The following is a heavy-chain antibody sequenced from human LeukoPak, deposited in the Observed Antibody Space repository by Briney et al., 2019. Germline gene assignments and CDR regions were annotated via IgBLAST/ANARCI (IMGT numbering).Heavy chain of an antibody. CDR1: GFSFRDYA. Sequence: PGGSLRLSCVASGFSFRDYAIHWVRQAPGKGLEYVSVINRDGRITYYADSVKGRFTMSRDNSKNTVYLQMGSLRSEEMAVYYCTRDGGSFCDFDYWGQGALVTVSS. CDR2: INRDGRIT. V-gene: IGHV3-64*02. D-gene: IGHD1-26*01. CDR3: TRDGGSFCDFDY. J-gene: IGHJ4*02.